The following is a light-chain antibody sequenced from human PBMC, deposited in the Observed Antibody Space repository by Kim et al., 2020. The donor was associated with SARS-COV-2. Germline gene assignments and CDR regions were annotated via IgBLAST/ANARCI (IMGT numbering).Light chain of an antibody. V-gene: IGKV3-15*01. CDR3: QQYTNWPPEYT. Sequence: PGERATLSCRASQSVRSNLAWYQQKPSQAPRLIIYAASTRATGIPARFSGSGSGTEFTLTISSLQSEDFAVYYCQQYTNWPPEYTFGQGTKLEI. CDR2: AAS. J-gene: IGKJ2*01. CDR1: QSVRSN.